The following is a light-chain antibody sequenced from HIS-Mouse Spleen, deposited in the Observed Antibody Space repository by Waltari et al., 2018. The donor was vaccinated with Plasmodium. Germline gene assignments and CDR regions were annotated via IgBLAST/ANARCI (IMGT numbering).Light chain of an antibody. J-gene: IGKJ3*01. CDR1: QRVSNN. Sequence: EIVMTQSPATLSVSPGERATLSCRASQRVSNNLAWYQQKPGQAPRLLIYGASTRATGIPARFSGSGSGTEFTLTISSLQSEDFAVYYCQQYNNWSFTFGPGTKVDIK. CDR2: GAS. V-gene: IGKV3-15*01. CDR3: QQYNNWSFT.